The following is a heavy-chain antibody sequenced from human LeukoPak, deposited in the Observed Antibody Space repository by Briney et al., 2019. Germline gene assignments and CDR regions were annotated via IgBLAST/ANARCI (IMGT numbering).Heavy chain of an antibody. CDR2: INCNSGGA. J-gene: IGHJ6*02. CDR1: GYTFIGYY. CDR3: ARSGYYYGLDV. Sequence: ASVKVSCKASGYTFIGYYIYWVRQAPGQGLEWMGWINCNSGGADYAQKFQGRVTMTRDTSITTLYMELNSLRPDDTAVYYCARSGYYYGLDVWGQGTTVTVSS. D-gene: IGHD1-14*01. V-gene: IGHV1-2*02.